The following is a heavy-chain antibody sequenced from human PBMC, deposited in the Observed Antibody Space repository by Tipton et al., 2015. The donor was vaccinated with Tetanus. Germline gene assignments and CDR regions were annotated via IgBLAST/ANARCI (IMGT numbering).Heavy chain of an antibody. CDR1: GDSMTRYY. J-gene: IGHJ5*02. Sequence: TLSLTCTVSGDSMTRYYWSWIRQPPGKGLEWISYIFASGSTNYNPALRSRVTISMDTSQNAFSLRLTSVTAADTAVYYCARHLYGYWFDPWGQGALVTVSS. CDR3: ARHLYGYWFDP. CDR2: IFASGST. V-gene: IGHV4-4*08. D-gene: IGHD3-10*01.